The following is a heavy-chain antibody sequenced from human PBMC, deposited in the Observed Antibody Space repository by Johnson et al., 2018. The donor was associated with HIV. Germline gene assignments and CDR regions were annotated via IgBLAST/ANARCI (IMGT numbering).Heavy chain of an antibody. Sequence: VQLVESGGGLIQPGGSLRLSCAASGFTVSSNYMSWVRQAPGKGLEWVSVIYSGGSTYYADSVKGRFTISRDSSKNTLFLQMNSLRADDTAVYYCAKDGGSYGGAFDIWGQGTMVTVSS. CDR2: IYSGGST. J-gene: IGHJ3*02. CDR3: AKDGGSYGGAFDI. V-gene: IGHV3-53*01. CDR1: GFTVSSNY. D-gene: IGHD1-26*01.